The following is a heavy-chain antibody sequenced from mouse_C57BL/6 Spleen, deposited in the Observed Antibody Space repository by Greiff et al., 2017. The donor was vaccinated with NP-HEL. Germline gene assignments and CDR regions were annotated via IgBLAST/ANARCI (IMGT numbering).Heavy chain of an antibody. D-gene: IGHD2-4*01. CDR2: IDPSDSYT. V-gene: IGHV1-69*01. J-gene: IGHJ2*01. CDR3: ARGIYYDYDVDY. CDR1: GYTFTSYW. Sequence: VKLQQPGAELVMPGASVKLSCKASGYTFTSYWMHWVKQRPGQGLEWIGEIDPSDSYTNYNQKFKGKSTLTVDKSSSTAYMQLSSLTSEDSAVYYCARGIYYDYDVDYWGQGTTLTVSS.